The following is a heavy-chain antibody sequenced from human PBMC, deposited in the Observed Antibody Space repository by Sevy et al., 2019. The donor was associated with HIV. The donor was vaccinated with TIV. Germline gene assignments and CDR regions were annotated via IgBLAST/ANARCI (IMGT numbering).Heavy chain of an antibody. J-gene: IGHJ2*01. V-gene: IGHV3-13*01. CDR2: IGTAGDT. CDR1: GFSFGDYD. CDR3: VRGSPSGSEIFLGSSNADNWYFDL. D-gene: IGHD3-10*01. Sequence: GGSLRLSCAASGFSFGDYDMHWVRQLSGKGLEWVSSIGTAGDTYYLGSVEGRFTISRENATNSVYLQMRSLRAGDTVTYYCVRGSPSGSEIFLGSSNADNWYFDLWGRGTLVTVSS.